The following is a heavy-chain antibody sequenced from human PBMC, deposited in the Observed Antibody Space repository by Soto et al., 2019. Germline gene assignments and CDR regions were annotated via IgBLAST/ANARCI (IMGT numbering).Heavy chain of an antibody. CDR1: GFTFSSYG. CDR2: IWYDGSNK. CDR3: ARDPLEYSSSRNWFGP. Sequence: GGSLRLSCAASGFTFSSYGMHWVRQAPGKGLEWVAVIWYDGSNKYYADSVKGRFTISRDNPKNTLYLQMNSLRAEDTAVYYCARDPLEYSSSRNWFGPWGQGTLVTVSS. D-gene: IGHD6-6*01. J-gene: IGHJ5*02. V-gene: IGHV3-33*01.